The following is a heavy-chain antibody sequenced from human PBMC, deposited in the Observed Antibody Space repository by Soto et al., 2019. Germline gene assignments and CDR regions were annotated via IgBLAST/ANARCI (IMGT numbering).Heavy chain of an antibody. CDR1: GGTFSNHA. J-gene: IGHJ6*02. CDR2: IIPMFPTA. D-gene: IGHD2-21*02. V-gene: IGHV1-69*13. CDR3: ARDDATYCGGDCYQYFYYGMDV. Sequence: VASVKVSCKASGGTFSNHAISWVRQAPGQGLEWVGGIIPMFPTADYAQRFQGRVTITADDSTTTVYMELSGLRSEDTAMYYCARDDATYCGGDCYQYFYYGMDVWGQGTTVTVSS.